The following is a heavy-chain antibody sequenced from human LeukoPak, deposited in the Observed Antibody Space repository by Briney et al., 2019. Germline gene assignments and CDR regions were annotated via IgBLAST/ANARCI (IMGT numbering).Heavy chain of an antibody. Sequence: PGRSLRLSCAASGFTFSSYGMHWVRQAPGKGLEWVAVIWYDGSNKYYADSVKGRFTISRDNSKNTLYLQMNSLRAVDTAVYYCARDGDYYDSSGYRIPFDYWGQGTLVTVSS. CDR2: IWYDGSNK. D-gene: IGHD3-22*01. CDR1: GFTFSSYG. J-gene: IGHJ4*02. CDR3: ARDGDYYDSSGYRIPFDY. V-gene: IGHV3-33*01.